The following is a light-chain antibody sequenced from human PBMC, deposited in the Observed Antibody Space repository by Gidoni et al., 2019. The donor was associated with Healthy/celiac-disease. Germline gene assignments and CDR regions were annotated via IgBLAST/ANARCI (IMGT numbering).Light chain of an antibody. CDR2: EVS. V-gene: IGLV2-14*01. CDR3: SSYTSSSTHVV. CDR1: SSDVGGYNF. Sequence: QSALTQPASVSGSPGQSITISCTGTSSDVGGYNFVSWYQQHPGKAPKLMIYEVSNRPSGVSNRFSGSKSGNTASLTISGLQAEDEADYSCSSYTSSSTHVVFGGGTKLTV. J-gene: IGLJ2*01.